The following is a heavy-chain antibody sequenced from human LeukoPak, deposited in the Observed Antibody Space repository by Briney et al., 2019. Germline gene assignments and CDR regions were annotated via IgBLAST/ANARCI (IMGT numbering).Heavy chain of an antibody. D-gene: IGHD5-24*01. J-gene: IGHJ6*03. CDR3: ARARRPSYYMDV. CDR2: IYYSGST. Sequence: SETLSLTCAVYGGSISSYYWSWIRQPPGKGLEWIGYIYYSGSTNYNPSLKSRVPISVDTSKNQFSRKLSSVTAADTAVYYCARARRPSYYMDVWGKGTTVTVSS. V-gene: IGHV4-59*01. CDR1: GGSISSYY.